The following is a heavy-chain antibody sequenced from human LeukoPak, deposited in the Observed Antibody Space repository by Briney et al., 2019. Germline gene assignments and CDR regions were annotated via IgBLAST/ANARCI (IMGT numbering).Heavy chain of an antibody. D-gene: IGHD6-19*01. V-gene: IGHV6-1*01. CDR1: GDSVSNNSAA. Sequence: SQTLSLTCAISGDSVSNNSAAWNWIRQSPSRGLEWLGRTYYRSKWYNDYAVSVKSRITINPDTSKNQFSLQLNSVTPEDTAVYYCARARIAVAGTLNWFDPWGQGTLVTVSS. CDR3: ARARIAVAGTLNWFDP. J-gene: IGHJ5*02. CDR2: TYYRSKWYN.